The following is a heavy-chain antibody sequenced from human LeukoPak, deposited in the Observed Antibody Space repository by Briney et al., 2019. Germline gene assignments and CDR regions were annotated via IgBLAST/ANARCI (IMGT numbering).Heavy chain of an antibody. J-gene: IGHJ6*02. CDR2: VYVTGST. CDR3: ARGYPGERYYYYGMDV. Sequence: SETLSLTCTVPGDSISSYYWSWIRQPAGKGLEWIGRVYVTGSTNLNPALQSRVTMSVDTSKNQFSLKLSSVTAADTAVYYCARGYPGERYYYYGMDVWGQGTTVTVSS. V-gene: IGHV4-4*07. D-gene: IGHD2-2*02. CDR1: GDSISSYY.